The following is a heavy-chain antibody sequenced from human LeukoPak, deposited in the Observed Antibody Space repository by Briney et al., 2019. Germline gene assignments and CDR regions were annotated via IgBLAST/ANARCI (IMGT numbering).Heavy chain of an antibody. J-gene: IGHJ4*02. Sequence: PWETLSLTCTVSGGSISSSSYYWSWIRQPPGKGLEWIASINYSGSTYYNPSLKSRVTISVDTSKNQFSLKLSSVTAADTTVYYCASSWDHYHFDYWGQGTLVTVSS. V-gene: IGHV4-39*01. CDR2: INYSGST. D-gene: IGHD1-14*01. CDR3: ASSWDHYHFDY. CDR1: GGSISSSSYY.